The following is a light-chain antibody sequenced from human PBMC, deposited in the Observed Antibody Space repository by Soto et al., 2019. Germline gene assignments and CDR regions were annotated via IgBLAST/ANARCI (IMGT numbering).Light chain of an antibody. Sequence: ENVLTQSPGTLSLSPGERATLSCRASQSIGSSYLAWYQQKPGHAPRLIIYGTSSRATGIPVRFSGSGSGTDFTLTISRLEPEDFAVYYCQQFGSSWLTFGQGTTVEIK. V-gene: IGKV3-20*01. CDR1: QSIGSSY. CDR2: GTS. CDR3: QQFGSSWLT. J-gene: IGKJ1*01.